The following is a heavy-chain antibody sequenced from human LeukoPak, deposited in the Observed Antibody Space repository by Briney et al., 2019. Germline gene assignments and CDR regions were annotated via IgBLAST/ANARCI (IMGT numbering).Heavy chain of an antibody. J-gene: IGHJ4*02. CDR1: GFTFHSYS. CDR2: ISEDGSRR. D-gene: IGHD5-18*01. Sequence: SGGSLRLSCRTSGFTFHSYSYHWVRQAPGKGLEWLAVISEDGSRRHFAGSVEGRFNISRDTVDDTLFLHLNSLRVEDTAVYYCARDPTRGYNYGYLDYWGQGALVAVSS. CDR3: ARDPTRGYNYGYLDY. V-gene: IGHV3-30*04.